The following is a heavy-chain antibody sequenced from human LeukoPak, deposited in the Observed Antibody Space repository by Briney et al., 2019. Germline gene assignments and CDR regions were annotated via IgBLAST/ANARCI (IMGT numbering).Heavy chain of an antibody. CDR2: ISWNSGSI. D-gene: IGHD4-17*01. CDR1: GFTFDDYA. Sequence: GGSLRLSCAASGFTFDDYAMHWVRQAPGKGLEWVSGISWNSGSIGYADSVKGRFTISRDNAKNSLYLQMNSLRAEDTALYYCAKGPLYYGDYANYWGQGTLVTVSS. V-gene: IGHV3-9*01. CDR3: AKGPLYYGDYANY. J-gene: IGHJ4*02.